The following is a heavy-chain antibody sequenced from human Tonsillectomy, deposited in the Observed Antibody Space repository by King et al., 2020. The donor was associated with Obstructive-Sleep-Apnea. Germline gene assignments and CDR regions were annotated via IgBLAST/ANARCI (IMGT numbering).Heavy chain of an antibody. Sequence: VQLQESGPVLVKPSETLSLTCTFSGGSIISYYWSWIRQPQGKVLEWLGYIYYRGSTNYNPSLKSRGTITVDTSKNQFSLKLSSVTAADTAVYYCARYQLLSWYFDLWGRGTLVTVSS. CDR2: IYYRGST. V-gene: IGHV4-59*08. CDR3: ARYQLLSWYFDL. J-gene: IGHJ2*01. CDR1: GGSIISYY. D-gene: IGHD2-2*01.